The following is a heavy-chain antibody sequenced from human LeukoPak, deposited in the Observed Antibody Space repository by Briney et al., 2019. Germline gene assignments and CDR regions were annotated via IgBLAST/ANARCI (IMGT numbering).Heavy chain of an antibody. D-gene: IGHD5-24*01. CDR1: GGSISSYY. V-gene: IGHV4-59*08. Sequence: ASETLSLTCTVSGGSISSYYWSWTRQPPGKGLEWIGYISYSGSTKYNPSLKSRVTISVDTSKNHISLKVTSVTAADTAVYYCARHQEMATILSWFDPWGQGTLVTVSS. J-gene: IGHJ5*02. CDR3: ARHQEMATILSWFDP. CDR2: ISYSGST.